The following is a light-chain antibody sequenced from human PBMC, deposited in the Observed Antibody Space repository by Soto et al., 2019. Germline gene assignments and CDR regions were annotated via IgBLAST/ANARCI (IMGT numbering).Light chain of an antibody. Sequence: EIVLTQSPGTLSFSPGEGATLSCRASQSVSSSYIAWYQQRPGQTPSLLIYGASTRATGIPDRFSGSGSGTHVTLTISRLEPGDFAVYYCQHFGGTTFTFGQGTRLEIK. CDR1: QSVSSSY. CDR2: GAS. V-gene: IGKV3-20*01. CDR3: QHFGGTTFT. J-gene: IGKJ5*01.